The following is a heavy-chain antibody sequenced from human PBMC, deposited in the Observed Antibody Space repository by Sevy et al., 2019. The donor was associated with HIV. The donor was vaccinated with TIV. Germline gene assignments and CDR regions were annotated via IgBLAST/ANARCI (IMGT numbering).Heavy chain of an antibody. CDR2: INHGEIP. J-gene: IGHJ3*02. Sequence: SETLSLTCGVYGGSFSGHYWSWLRQTPEKGLEWIGEINHGEIPDYNPSLESRVTMSVDTSKNQFSLKLKSVTAADTAVYYCARRRYFYASGWKDVLDIWGQGTLVTVSS. D-gene: IGHD3-10*01. CDR3: ARRRYFYASGWKDVLDI. CDR1: GGSFSGHY. V-gene: IGHV4-34*01.